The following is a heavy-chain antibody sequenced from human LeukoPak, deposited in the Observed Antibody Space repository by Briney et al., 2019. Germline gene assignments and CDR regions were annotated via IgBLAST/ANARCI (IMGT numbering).Heavy chain of an antibody. J-gene: IGHJ5*02. Sequence: ASVKVSCKVSGYTLTELSMHWVRQAPGKGLEWMGGFDPEDGETIYAQKFQGRVTMTEDTSTDTAYMELSSLRSEDTAVYYCARYSSSAGSRWFDPWGQGTLVTVSS. CDR1: GYTLTELS. CDR2: FDPEDGET. CDR3: ARYSSSAGSRWFDP. V-gene: IGHV1-24*01. D-gene: IGHD2-15*01.